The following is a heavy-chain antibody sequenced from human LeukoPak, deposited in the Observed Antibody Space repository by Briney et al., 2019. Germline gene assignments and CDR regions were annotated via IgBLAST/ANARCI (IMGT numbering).Heavy chain of an antibody. J-gene: IGHJ3*02. CDR3: ARHSVVVAATDAFYI. D-gene: IGHD2-15*01. CDR1: GSSFTSYW. Sequence: GESLKISCKGSGSSFTSYWISRVRQLPGRGLGWMGRIDPSDSYTNYSPSFQGHVTISADKSIRTAYLQWSSLKASDTAKYYCARHSVVVAATDAFYIWGQGTMVTASS. CDR2: IDPSDSYT. V-gene: IGHV5-10-1*01.